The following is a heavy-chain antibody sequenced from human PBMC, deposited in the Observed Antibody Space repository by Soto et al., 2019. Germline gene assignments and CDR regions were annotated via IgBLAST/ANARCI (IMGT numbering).Heavy chain of an antibody. J-gene: IGHJ3*02. D-gene: IGHD6-19*01. V-gene: IGHV1-3*01. Sequence: GASVKVSCKASGYTFTSYAMHCVRQAPGQRLEWMGWISAGNGNTKYSQKFQGRVTITRDTSASTAYMELSSLRSEDTAVYYCARVFYPQWLGDAFDIWGQGTMVTVSS. CDR2: ISAGNGNT. CDR3: ARVFYPQWLGDAFDI. CDR1: GYTFTSYA.